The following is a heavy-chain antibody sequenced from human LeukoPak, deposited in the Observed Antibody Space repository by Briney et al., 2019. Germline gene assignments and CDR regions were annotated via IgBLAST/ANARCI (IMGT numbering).Heavy chain of an antibody. CDR1: GFTFSSYW. J-gene: IGHJ4*02. CDR2: IKQDGGEK. CDR3: AREGDLMTATYDY. Sequence: PGGSLRLSCATSGFTFSSYWMSWVRQVPGKRLEWVANIKQDGGEKYYTESVKGRFTISRDNAENSLLLQMNSLTVEDTAVYYCAREGDLMTATYDYWGQGTLVTVSS. V-gene: IGHV3-7*03. D-gene: IGHD2-21*02.